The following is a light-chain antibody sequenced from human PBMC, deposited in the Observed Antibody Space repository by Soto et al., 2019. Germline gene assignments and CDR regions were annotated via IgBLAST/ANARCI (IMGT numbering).Light chain of an antibody. CDR2: GNN. V-gene: IGLV1-40*01. CDR3: QSYDTSLSEV. Sequence: QSVLTQPPSVSGAPGQRVTISCTGNSSNIGAGYDVHWYQQLPGTAPKLLIYGNNNRPSGVPDRCFGSKSGTSASLAITGLQAEDEAGYYCQSYDTSLSEVFGGGTKLTVL. CDR1: SSNIGAGYD. J-gene: IGLJ3*02.